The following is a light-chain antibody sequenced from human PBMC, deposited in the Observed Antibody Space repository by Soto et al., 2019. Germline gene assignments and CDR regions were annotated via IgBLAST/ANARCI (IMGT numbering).Light chain of an antibody. V-gene: IGKV3-20*01. Sequence: EIVLTQSPGTLSLSPGERATLSCRASQSVSSNYVAWYQQKPGQAPRLLIYGASNRATAIPDRFSGSGSGTEFTLTISSLQSEDFAVYYCQQYGTWPRTFGQGTKVDIK. CDR2: GAS. CDR3: QQYGTWPRT. J-gene: IGKJ1*01. CDR1: QSVSSNY.